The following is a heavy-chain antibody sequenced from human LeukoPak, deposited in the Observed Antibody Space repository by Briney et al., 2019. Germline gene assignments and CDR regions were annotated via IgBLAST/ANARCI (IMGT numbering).Heavy chain of an antibody. CDR1: GGSISSYY. Sequence: SETLSLTCTVSGGSISSYYWSWIRQPPGKGLEWIGYIYYSGSTNYNPSLKSRVTISVDTSKNQFSLKLSSVTAADTAVYYCARHMVITFGGVIVRDGMDVWGQGTTVTVSS. CDR2: IYYSGST. V-gene: IGHV4-59*08. J-gene: IGHJ6*02. D-gene: IGHD3-16*02. CDR3: ARHMVITFGGVIVRDGMDV.